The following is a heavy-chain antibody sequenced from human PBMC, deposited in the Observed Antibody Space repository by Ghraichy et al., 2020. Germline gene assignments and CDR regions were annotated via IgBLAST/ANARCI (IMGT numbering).Heavy chain of an antibody. D-gene: IGHD2-2*01. Sequence: GGSLRLSCAASGFSFSSYTMNWVRQAPGKGLEWVSSITSSGSYIYYADSVKGRFTISRDNAKNSLYLQMNSLRAEDSAVYYCERSRGGGNISVVPAAISFDYWGQGTLVSVSS. CDR2: ITSSGSYI. CDR3: ERSRGGGNISVVPAAISFDY. V-gene: IGHV3-21*01. J-gene: IGHJ4*02. CDR1: GFSFSSYT.